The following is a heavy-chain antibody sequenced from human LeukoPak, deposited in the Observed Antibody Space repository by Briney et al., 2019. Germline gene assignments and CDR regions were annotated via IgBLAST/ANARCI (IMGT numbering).Heavy chain of an antibody. CDR2: ISYIGST. J-gene: IGHJ4*02. V-gene: IGHV4-59*08. CDR1: GGSIRSYY. Sequence: SETLSLTCTVSGGSIRSYYWSWIRQPPGKGLEWVGYISYIGSTHYNPSLKSRVTISLDTSKNQFSLKLSSVTAADTAVYYCARHYGSYYDSSGYDYWGQGTLVTVSS. CDR3: ARHYGSYYDSSGYDY. D-gene: IGHD3-22*01.